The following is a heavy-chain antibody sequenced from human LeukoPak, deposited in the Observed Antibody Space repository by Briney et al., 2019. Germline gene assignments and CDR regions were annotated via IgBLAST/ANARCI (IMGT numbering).Heavy chain of an antibody. J-gene: IGHJ4*02. CDR3: TRSVRNGHFDY. Sequence: GASVKVSCKASGYTFTNYDINWVRQATGQGLEWMGWMNPNSGNTGYAQKFQGRVTMTRSTSISTAYMELSSLRFEDTAVHFCTRSVRNGHFDYWGQGTLVTVSS. CDR1: GYTFTNYD. D-gene: IGHD2-8*01. CDR2: MNPNSGNT. V-gene: IGHV1-8*01.